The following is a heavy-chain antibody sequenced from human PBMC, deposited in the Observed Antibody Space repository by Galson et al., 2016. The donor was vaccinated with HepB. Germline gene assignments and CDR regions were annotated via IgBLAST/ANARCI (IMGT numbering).Heavy chain of an antibody. CDR1: GFTFSSYA. CDR2: ISGSGIST. CDR3: AKGLILNYYDSSGYYFQH. D-gene: IGHD3-22*01. V-gene: IGHV3-23*01. Sequence: LRLSCAASGFTFSSYAMSWVRQAPGKGLEWVSGISGSGISTYYADSVKGRFTISRDNSKNTLYLQMNSLRAEDTAIYYCAKGLILNYYDSSGYYFQHWGQGTLITVSS. J-gene: IGHJ1*01.